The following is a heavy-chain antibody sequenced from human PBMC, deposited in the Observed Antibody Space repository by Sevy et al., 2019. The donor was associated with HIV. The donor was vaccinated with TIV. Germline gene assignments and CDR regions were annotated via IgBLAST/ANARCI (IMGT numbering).Heavy chain of an antibody. V-gene: IGHV3-15*01. Sequence: GGSLRLSCAASGFTFSHNWMSWVRQAPGKGLEWVGRIRSETEGGTTDYAAPVKGRFTISRDDSKNTLYLQMNSLKTEDTAVYYCATEALDGEGGGYYYYGFDVWGQGTTVTVSS. CDR3: ATEALDGEGGGYYYYGFDV. J-gene: IGHJ6*02. CDR2: IRSETEGGTT. CDR1: GFTFSHNW. D-gene: IGHD4-17*01.